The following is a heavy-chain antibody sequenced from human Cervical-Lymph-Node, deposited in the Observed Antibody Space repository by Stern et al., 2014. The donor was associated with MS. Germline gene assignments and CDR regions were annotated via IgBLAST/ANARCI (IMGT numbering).Heavy chain of an antibody. CDR1: GFSFSRYA. J-gene: IGHJ4*02. V-gene: IGHV3-33*01. CDR3: ASAYSSSHYYFDY. D-gene: IGHD6-13*01. Sequence: MQLVESGGGVVQPGRSLRLSCAASGFSFSRYAMHWVRQAPGKGLECVALIWYYGSNPSYADSVTGRFTISRDNCKNTLYLQMNSLRAEDTAVYYCASAYSSSHYYFDYWGQGTLVTVSS. CDR2: IWYYGSNP.